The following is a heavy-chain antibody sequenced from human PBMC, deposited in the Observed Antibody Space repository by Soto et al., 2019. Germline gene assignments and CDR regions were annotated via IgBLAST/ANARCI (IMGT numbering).Heavy chain of an antibody. CDR1: GGSISSGGYY. J-gene: IGHJ5*02. V-gene: IGHV4-31*03. Sequence: PSETLSLTCTVSGGSISSGGYYWSWIRQHPGKGLEWIGYIYYSGSTYHNPSLKSRVTISVDTSKNQFSLKLSSVTAADTAVYYCARVGGINWFDPWGQGTLGTVSS. CDR2: IYYSGST. CDR3: ARVGGINWFDP. D-gene: IGHD3-16*01.